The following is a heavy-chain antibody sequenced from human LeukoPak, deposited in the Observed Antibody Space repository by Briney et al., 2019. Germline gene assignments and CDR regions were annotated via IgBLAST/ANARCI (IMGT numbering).Heavy chain of an antibody. D-gene: IGHD5-18*01. V-gene: IGHV1-2*02. J-gene: IGHJ6*03. Sequence: GASVKVSCKASGYTFTGYYMHWVRQAPGQGLEWMGWINPNNGDTHYAQKFQGTVTMTRDTSISTAYMELSSLRSDDTAVYYCARDLYSYGLIRTYYYYMDVWGKGTTVTVSS. CDR2: INPNNGDT. CDR1: GYTFTGYY. CDR3: ARDLYSYGLIRTYYYYMDV.